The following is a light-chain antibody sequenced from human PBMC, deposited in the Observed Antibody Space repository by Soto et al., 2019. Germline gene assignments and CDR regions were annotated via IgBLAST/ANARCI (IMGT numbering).Light chain of an antibody. V-gene: IGLV9-49*01. CDR2: VGTGGIVG. J-gene: IGLJ2*01. CDR1: SGYSNYK. CDR3: GSDHGSWSNCLVV. Sequence: QPVLTQPPSASASLGASVTLTCTLSSGYSNYKVDWYQQRPGKGPRFVMRVGTGGIVGSKGDGIPDRFSVLVSGLNRYLTIKNIQEEDESDYHCGSDHGSWSNCLVVFGGGTKLTVL.